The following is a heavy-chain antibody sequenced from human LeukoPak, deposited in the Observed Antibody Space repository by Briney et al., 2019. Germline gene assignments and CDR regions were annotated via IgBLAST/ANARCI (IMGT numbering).Heavy chain of an antibody. D-gene: IGHD2/OR15-2a*01. V-gene: IGHV4-59*08. CDR2: ISHSGST. Sequence: SETLSLTCTVSGGSISNYYWSWIRQPPGKGLEWIGYISHSGSTNYSPSLKSRVTISLDTSKNQFSLKLSSVTAADTAVYYCAGHHPRNTVDFWGQGTLVTVTS. CDR3: AGHHPRNTVDF. CDR1: GGSISNYY. J-gene: IGHJ4*02.